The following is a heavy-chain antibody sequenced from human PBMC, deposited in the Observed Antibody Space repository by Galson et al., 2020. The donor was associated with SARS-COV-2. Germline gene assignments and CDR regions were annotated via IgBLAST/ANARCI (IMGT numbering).Heavy chain of an antibody. CDR2: ISGSATNT. D-gene: IGHD2-15*01. J-gene: IGHJ4*02. CDR3: AKSRKTWGHNLLLRWFYFDT. V-gene: IGHV3-23*01. CDR1: GFIFSDHA. Sequence: GESLKISCTTSGFIFSDHAMNWVRQVPGKGLEWISSISGSATNTYYADSVEGRFTVTRDNSKDTLHLQMNSLTADDTAIYYCAKSRKTWGHNLLLRWFYFDTWGQGTWVTVSS.